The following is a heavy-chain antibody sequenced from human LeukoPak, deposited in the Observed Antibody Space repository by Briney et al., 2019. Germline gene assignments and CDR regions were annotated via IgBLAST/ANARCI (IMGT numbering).Heavy chain of an antibody. J-gene: IGHJ4*02. CDR2: IYTSGST. Sequence: SETLSLTCAVYGGSFSGYYWSWIRQPPGKGLEWIGRIYTSGSTNYNPSLKSRVTMSVDTSKNQFSLKLSSVTAADTAVYYCARLYDSSGYYDYWGQGTLVTVSS. CDR1: GGSFSGYY. CDR3: ARLYDSSGYYDY. D-gene: IGHD3-22*01. V-gene: IGHV4-59*10.